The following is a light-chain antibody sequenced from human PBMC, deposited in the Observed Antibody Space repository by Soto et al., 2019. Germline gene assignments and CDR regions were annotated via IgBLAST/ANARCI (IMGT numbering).Light chain of an antibody. Sequence: EVGWTHSPLTLSLSPGERATLSCRASQSFRGLLAWYQQKPGQAPRLLIYDAYNRATGIPPRFSGSGSGTDFTLTISSLEPEDSAVYYCQQRHMWPITFGQVTRLEIK. V-gene: IGKV3-11*01. J-gene: IGKJ5*01. CDR2: DAY. CDR3: QQRHMWPIT. CDR1: QSFRGL.